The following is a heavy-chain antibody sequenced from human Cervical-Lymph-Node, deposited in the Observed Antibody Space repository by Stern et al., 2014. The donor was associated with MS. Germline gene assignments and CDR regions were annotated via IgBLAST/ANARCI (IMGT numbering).Heavy chain of an antibody. J-gene: IGHJ4*02. D-gene: IGHD5-12*01. V-gene: IGHV1-69*06. CDR3: AREYSGYDLGRYYFDY. CDR2: ILPIFGTA. Sequence: VQLVQSGAEVKKPGSSVKVSCKASGGTFSSYAISWGRKAPGQGLEWMGGILPIFGTANYAQKFQGRVTITADKSTSTAYMELSSLRSEDTAVYYCAREYSGYDLGRYYFDYWGQGTLVTVSS. CDR1: GGTFSSYA.